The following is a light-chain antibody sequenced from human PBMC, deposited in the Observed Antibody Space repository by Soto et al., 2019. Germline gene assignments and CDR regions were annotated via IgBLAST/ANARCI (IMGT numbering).Light chain of an antibody. CDR2: GHS. J-gene: IGLJ1*01. V-gene: IGLV1-40*01. CDR3: QSYDSSLSGYV. CDR1: SSNIGAGYD. Sequence: QSVLTQPPSVSGAPGQRVTISCTGSSSNIGAGYDVHWYQQLPGTAPKHLIYGHSNRPSGVPDRFAGSKSGTSASLALAGLQAEDEADYYCQSYDSSLSGYVFGTGTKVTVL.